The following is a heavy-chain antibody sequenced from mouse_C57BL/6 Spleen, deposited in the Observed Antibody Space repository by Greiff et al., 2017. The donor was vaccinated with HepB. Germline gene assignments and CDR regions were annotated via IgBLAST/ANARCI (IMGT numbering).Heavy chain of an antibody. J-gene: IGHJ1*03. V-gene: IGHV5-12*01. D-gene: IGHD2-1*01. CDR3: ARQEGYYLYFDV. Sequence: EVKVVESGGGLVQPGGSLKLSCAASGFTFSDYYMYWVRQTPEKRLEWVAYISNGGGSTYYPDTVKGRFTISRDNAKNTLYLQMSRLKSEDTAMYYCARQEGYYLYFDVWGTGTTVTVSS. CDR1: GFTFSDYY. CDR2: ISNGGGST.